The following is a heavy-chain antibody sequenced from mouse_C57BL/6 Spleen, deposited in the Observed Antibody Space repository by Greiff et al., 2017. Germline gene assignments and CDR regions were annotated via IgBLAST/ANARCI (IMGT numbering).Heavy chain of an antibody. CDR3: ARPQLGEYFDY. J-gene: IGHJ2*01. Sequence: EVQGVESGGGLVKPGGSLKLSCAASGFTFSSYTMSWVRQTPGKRLEWVATISGGGGNTYYPDSVKGRFTISRDNAKNTLYLRMSSLGSEDTALYYCARPQLGEYFDYWGQGTTLTVSS. CDR2: ISGGGGNT. CDR1: GFTFSSYT. V-gene: IGHV5-9*01. D-gene: IGHD4-1*02.